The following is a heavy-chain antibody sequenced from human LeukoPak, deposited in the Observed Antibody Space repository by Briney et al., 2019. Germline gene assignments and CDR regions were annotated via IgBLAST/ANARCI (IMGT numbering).Heavy chain of an antibody. D-gene: IGHD2-2*02. J-gene: IGHJ3*01. Sequence: GGSLRLSCAASGFTFSSYGMYWVRQAPGKGLEWVAFTRYDGSNKYYADSVKGRFTISRDNSKNTLYLQMSSLRADDTAVYYCAMKAVPRPRLYDAFDFWGQGTMVTVSS. V-gene: IGHV3-30*02. CDR3: AMKAVPRPRLYDAFDF. CDR1: GFTFSSYG. CDR2: TRYDGSNK.